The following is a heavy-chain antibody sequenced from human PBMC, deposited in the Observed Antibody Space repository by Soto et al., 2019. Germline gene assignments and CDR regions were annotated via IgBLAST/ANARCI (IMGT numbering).Heavy chain of an antibody. J-gene: IGHJ4*02. Sequence: TLSLSCTASGGSISSGGYYWSWMRQHPGKGLEWIGYIYYSGSTYYNPSLKSRVTISVDTSNNQFSLKLSSVTAADTAVYYCARRYGAFFEYWGQGTLVTVSS. V-gene: IGHV4-31*03. CDR2: IYYSGST. CDR3: ARRYGAFFEY. D-gene: IGHD4-17*01. CDR1: GGSISSGGYY.